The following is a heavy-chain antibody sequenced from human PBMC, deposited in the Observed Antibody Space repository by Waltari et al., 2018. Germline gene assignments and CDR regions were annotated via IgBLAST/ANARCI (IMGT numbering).Heavy chain of an antibody. J-gene: IGHJ5*02. CDR3: AGPQGDFWFDP. CDR2: IYHSGST. V-gene: IGHV4-38-2*01. CDR1: GYSISSGYY. Sequence: QVQLQESGPGLVKPSETLSLTCAVSGYSISSGYYWGWIRQPPGKGLEWIGSIYHSGSTYYNPSLKSRVTISVDTSKNQFSLKLSSVTAADTAVYYCAGPQGDFWFDPWGQGTLVTVSS. D-gene: IGHD2-21*02.